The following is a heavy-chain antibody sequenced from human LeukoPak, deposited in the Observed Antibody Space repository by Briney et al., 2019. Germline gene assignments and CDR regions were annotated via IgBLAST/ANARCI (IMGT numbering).Heavy chain of an antibody. J-gene: IGHJ2*01. CDR1: GGSISDSY. D-gene: IGHD3-10*01. CDR2: VYNGRGA. CDR3: ARDPGFGELLSVGYFDL. Sequence: SETLSLTCTVSGGSISDSYWSWVRQPPGKGLEWVGFVYNGRGANYNPSLKSRLTMSLNTSKNQFSLRLNSLTTADTAVYYCARDPGFGELLSVGYFDLWGRGILVTVS. V-gene: IGHV4-59*01.